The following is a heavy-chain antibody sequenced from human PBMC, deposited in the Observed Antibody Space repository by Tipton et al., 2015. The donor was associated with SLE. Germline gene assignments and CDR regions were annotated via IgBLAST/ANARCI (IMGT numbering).Heavy chain of an antibody. J-gene: IGHJ5*02. V-gene: IGHV4-59*12. D-gene: IGHD2-21*01. CDR1: GGSISSYF. Sequence: TLSLTCSVSGGSISSYFWTWIRQSPGKGLEWIGYIYYSGDTNYNPSLKSRVTISMDTSKNQFSLKMKSLTAADTAVYYCARGHPHIVVVIGGGWFDPWGQGTLVTVSS. CDR3: ARGHPHIVVVIGGGWFDP. CDR2: IYYSGDT.